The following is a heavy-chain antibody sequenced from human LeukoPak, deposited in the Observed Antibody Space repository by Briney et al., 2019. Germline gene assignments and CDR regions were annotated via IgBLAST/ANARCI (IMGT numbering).Heavy chain of an antibody. CDR2: IIPVFGTA. J-gene: IGHJ4*02. CDR1: GGTFSSYA. CDR3: ALEFRTFYAVFDY. Sequence: SVKVSCKASGGTFSSYAISWVRQAPGQGLEWMGGIIPVFGTANYAQKFQGRVTITADESTTTAYMELNSLRSEDTAVYYCALEFRTFYAVFDYWGQGTLVTVSS. D-gene: IGHD2-2*01. V-gene: IGHV1-69*01.